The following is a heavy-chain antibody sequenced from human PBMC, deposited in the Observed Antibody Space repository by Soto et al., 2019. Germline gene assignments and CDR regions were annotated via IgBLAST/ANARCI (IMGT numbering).Heavy chain of an antibody. CDR3: ARDFDFWSGYYTNPPPDRASDY. V-gene: IGHV1-18*01. J-gene: IGHJ4*02. D-gene: IGHD3-3*01. CDR1: GYTSTSYG. Sequence: ASVKVSCKASGYTSTSYGISWVRQAPGQGLEWMGWISAYNGNTNYAQKLQGRVTMTTDTSTSTAYMELRSLRSDDTAVYYCARDFDFWSGYYTNPPPDRASDYWGQGTLVTVSS. CDR2: ISAYNGNT.